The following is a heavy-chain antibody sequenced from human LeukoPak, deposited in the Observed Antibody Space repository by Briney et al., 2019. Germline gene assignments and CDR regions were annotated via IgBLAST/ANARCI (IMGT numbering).Heavy chain of an antibody. V-gene: IGHV3-23*01. D-gene: IGHD2-21*02. CDR1: GFTFSSYS. Sequence: GGSLRLSCAASGFTFSSYSMSWVRQAPRKGLEWVSGISGGGGTYYADSVKGRFTISRDNSKNTLYLQVNSLRAEDTGVYYCAKEPPYCGGDCYFLLDYWGQGTLVIVSS. CDR3: AKEPPYCGGDCYFLLDY. J-gene: IGHJ4*02. CDR2: ISGGGGT.